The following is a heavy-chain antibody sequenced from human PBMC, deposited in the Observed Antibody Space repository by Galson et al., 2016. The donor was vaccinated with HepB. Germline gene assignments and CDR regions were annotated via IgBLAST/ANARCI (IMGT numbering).Heavy chain of an antibody. V-gene: IGHV3-23*01. J-gene: IGHJ4*02. CDR2: ITDSGGRT. D-gene: IGHD3-10*01. Sequence: SLRLSCAASGFTFNPSAMSWVRQAPGKGLEWVSVITDSGGRTDYADSVKGRFTVARDNSKNTLFRQMTSLRADDTAVYYCAKMGGSGRSYLRFFDYWGQGTLVTVSS. CDR1: GFTFNPSA. CDR3: AKMGGSGRSYLRFFDY.